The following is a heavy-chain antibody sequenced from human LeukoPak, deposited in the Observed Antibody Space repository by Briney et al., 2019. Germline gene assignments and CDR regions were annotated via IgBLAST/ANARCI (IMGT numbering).Heavy chain of an antibody. CDR2: ISYDGSNK. D-gene: IGHD3-22*01. CDR3: AKAYYDTSGHY. Sequence: GGSLRLSCAASGFTFSTYGMHWVRQAPGKGLEWVAVISYDGSNKYYADSAKGRFTISRDNAKNSLYLQMNSLRAEDTAVYYCAKAYYDTSGHYWGQGTLVTVSS. J-gene: IGHJ4*02. V-gene: IGHV3-33*03. CDR1: GFTFSTYG.